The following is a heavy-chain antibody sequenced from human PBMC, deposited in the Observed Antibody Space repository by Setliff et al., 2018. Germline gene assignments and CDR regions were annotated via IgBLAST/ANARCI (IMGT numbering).Heavy chain of an antibody. J-gene: IGHJ5*02. CDR2: IGGRGIST. V-gene: IGHV3-23*01. Sequence: GGSLRLSCAASGFTFGDFAMTWVRQAPGKGLEWVSGIGGRGISTYYADSVKGRFIISRDNSENTLYLQMNSLRAEDTAIYYCAKDLGVNFRELIAWGQGTLVTVSS. CDR1: GFTFGDFA. CDR3: AKDLGVNFRELIA. D-gene: IGHD3-10*01.